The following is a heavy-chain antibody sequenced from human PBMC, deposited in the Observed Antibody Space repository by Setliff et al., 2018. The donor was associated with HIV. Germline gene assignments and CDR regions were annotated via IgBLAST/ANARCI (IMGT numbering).Heavy chain of an antibody. CDR2: INPRSDKT. D-gene: IGHD3-10*01. CDR1: GYTFSGYH. CDR3: ARAPKRVYYYGSGTYLHDAFDI. V-gene: IGHV1-46*01. J-gene: IGHJ3*02. Sequence: GASVKVSCKASGYTFSGYHMHCVRQAPGQGLEWMGIINPRSDKTTYAQRFQGRVTVTRDTSTSTAYMELRSLRSDDTAVYYCARAPKRVYYYGSGTYLHDAFDIWGQGTMVTVSS.